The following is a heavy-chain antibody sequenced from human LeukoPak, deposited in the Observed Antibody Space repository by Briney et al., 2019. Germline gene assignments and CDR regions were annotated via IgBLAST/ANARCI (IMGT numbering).Heavy chain of an antibody. CDR2: ISPSGGST. CDR3: AREQGSSWPYYYYYYMDV. CDR1: GYTFTSNY. J-gene: IGHJ6*03. Sequence: ASVKVSCKAFGYTFTSNYMHWVRQAPGQGPEWMEVISPSGGSTTYAQKFQGRVTLTRDMSTSTDYLELSSLRSEDTAVYYCAREQGSSWPYYYYYYMDVWGKGTTVTVSS. V-gene: IGHV1-46*01. D-gene: IGHD6-13*01.